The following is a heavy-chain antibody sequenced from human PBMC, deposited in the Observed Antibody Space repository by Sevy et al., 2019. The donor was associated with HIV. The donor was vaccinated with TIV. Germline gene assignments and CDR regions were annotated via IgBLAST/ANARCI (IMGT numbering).Heavy chain of an antibody. CDR3: ARDDNSGTYVLY. CDR2: LYHGDST. Sequence: SETLSLTCAVSGGSIPGHYWSWIRQTPQKGLEWMGYLYHGDSTKYNPSPRSGATISLHTSKNQLFLSLSAVNAADTAVYYCARDDNSGTYVLYWGQGIRVTVSS. D-gene: IGHD3-10*01. J-gene: IGHJ4*02. CDR1: GGSIPGHY. V-gene: IGHV4-59*11.